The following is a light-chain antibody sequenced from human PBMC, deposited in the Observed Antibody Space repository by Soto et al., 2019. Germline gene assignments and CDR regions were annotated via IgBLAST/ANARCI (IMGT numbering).Light chain of an antibody. J-gene: IGKJ1*01. CDR1: QSVSSW. Sequence: DIPMTQSPSTVSASVGDRVTITCRASQSVSSWLAWYQQKPGKAPKLLIYKASSLQSGVSSRFSGSGSGTEFTLTISSLQPDDFATYYCQQYNSYSRTFGQGTKVDI. V-gene: IGKV1-5*03. CDR2: KAS. CDR3: QQYNSYSRT.